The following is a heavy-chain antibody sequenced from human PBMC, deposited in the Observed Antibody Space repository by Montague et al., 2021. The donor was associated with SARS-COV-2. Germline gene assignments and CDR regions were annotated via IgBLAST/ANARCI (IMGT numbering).Heavy chain of an antibody. J-gene: IGHJ6*02. CDR3: ARHIEKEGTYYYYYGMDV. CDR2: LYNSGST. Sequence: SETLSLTCTVSGDSISSYYWSWIRQPPGKGLGWIGYLYNSGSTKYNPSLKSRVTISVDTSKNQFSLKLSSVTAADTAVYYCARHIEKEGTYYYYYGMDVWGQGTTVTVSS. D-gene: IGHD2-15*01. V-gene: IGHV4-59*08. CDR1: GDSISSYY.